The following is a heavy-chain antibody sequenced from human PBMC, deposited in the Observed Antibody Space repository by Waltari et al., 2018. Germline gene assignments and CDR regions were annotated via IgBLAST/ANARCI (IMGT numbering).Heavy chain of an antibody. CDR2: IYHSGST. D-gene: IGHD5-18*01. CDR1: GYSIRSGYY. CDR3: ARDKRGTAMVTH. J-gene: IGHJ4*02. V-gene: IGHV4-38-2*02. Sequence: QVQLQESGPGLVKPSETLSLTCAVSGYSIRSGYYWGWIRQPPGKGLEWIGSIYHSGSTYYNPSLKSRVTISVDTSKNQFSLKLSSVTAADTAVYYCARDKRGTAMVTHWGQGTLVTVSS.